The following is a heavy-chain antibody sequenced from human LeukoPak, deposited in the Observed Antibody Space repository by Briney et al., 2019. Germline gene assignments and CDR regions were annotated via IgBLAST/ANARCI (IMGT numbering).Heavy chain of an antibody. CDR1: GGSISSSSDY. J-gene: IGHJ4*02. Sequence: SETLSLTCTVSGGSISSSSDYRGWIRQPPGKGLEWIGSIFHSGSAYYNPSLKSRVTISVDTSKNQLSLKLSSVTAADAAVYYCARRSSSWRFDYWGQGTLVTVSS. CDR3: ARRSSSWRFDY. D-gene: IGHD6-13*01. V-gene: IGHV4-39*01. CDR2: IFHSGSA.